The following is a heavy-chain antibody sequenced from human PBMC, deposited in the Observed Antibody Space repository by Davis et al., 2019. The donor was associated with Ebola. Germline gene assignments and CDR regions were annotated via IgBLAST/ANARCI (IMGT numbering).Heavy chain of an antibody. CDR1: GFTFSSYA. J-gene: IGHJ6*02. V-gene: IGHV3-30-3*01. D-gene: IGHD2-2*01. CDR2: ISYDGSNK. Sequence: GESLKISCAASGFTFSSYAMHWVRQAPGKGLEWVAVISYDGSNKYYADSVKGRFTISRDNAKNSLYLQMNSLRAEDTAVYYCARAGGVVVVPAAGLRYYYGMDVWGQGTTVTVSS. CDR3: ARAGGVVVVPAAGLRYYYGMDV.